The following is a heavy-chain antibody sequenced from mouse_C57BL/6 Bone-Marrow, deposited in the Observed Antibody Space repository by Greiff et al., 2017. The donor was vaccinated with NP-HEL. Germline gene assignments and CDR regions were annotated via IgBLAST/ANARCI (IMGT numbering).Heavy chain of an antibody. CDR3: ARHYSNYVGDY. V-gene: IGHV1-72*01. J-gene: IGHJ2*01. CDR1: GYTFTSYW. Sequence: QVHVKQPGAELVKPGASVKLSCKASGYTFTSYWMHWVKQRPGRGLEWIGRIDPNSGGTKYNEKFKSKATLTVDKPSSTAYRQLSSLTSEESAVYYCARHYSNYVGDYWGQGTTLTVSS. D-gene: IGHD2-5*01. CDR2: IDPNSGGT.